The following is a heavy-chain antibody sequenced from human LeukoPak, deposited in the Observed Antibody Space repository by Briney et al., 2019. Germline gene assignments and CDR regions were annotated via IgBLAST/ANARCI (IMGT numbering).Heavy chain of an antibody. CDR1: GFNLSTYW. Sequence: GGSLRLSCAASGFNLSTYWMSWVRQPPGKGLEWVADMKQDGSEKSYVDSVNGRFTISRDNAKNSLYLQMNSLRAEDTAVYYCAKDQQRFLEWSPSDYWGQGTLVTVSS. D-gene: IGHD3-3*01. CDR3: AKDQQRFLEWSPSDY. J-gene: IGHJ4*02. CDR2: MKQDGSEK. V-gene: IGHV3-7*01.